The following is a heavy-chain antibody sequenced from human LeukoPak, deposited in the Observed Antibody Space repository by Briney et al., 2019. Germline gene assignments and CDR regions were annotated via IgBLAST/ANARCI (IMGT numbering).Heavy chain of an antibody. V-gene: IGHV4-38-2*01. D-gene: IGHD2-15*01. CDR3: ARRDIVTWYFDY. J-gene: IGHJ4*02. CDR1: GYSISSGYY. Sequence: PSETLSLTCAVSGYSISSGYYWVWIRQPPGKGLEWIGSISHSGSTYYNPSLKSRVTISVDTSRNQFSLKLSSVTAADTAVYYCARRDIVTWYFDYWGQGTLVTVSS. CDR2: ISHSGST.